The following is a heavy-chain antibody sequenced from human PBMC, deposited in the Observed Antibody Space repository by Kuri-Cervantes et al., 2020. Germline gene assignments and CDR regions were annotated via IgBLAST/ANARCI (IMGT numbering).Heavy chain of an antibody. J-gene: IGHJ6*03. Sequence: SLKISCAASGFTFDDYAMHWVRQAPGKGLEWVSGISWNSGSIGYADSVKGRFTISRDNAKNSLYLQMNSLRAEDTAVYYCAKGVVGATGYMDVWGKGTTVTVSS. CDR1: GFTFDDYA. CDR2: ISWNSGSI. D-gene: IGHD1-26*01. V-gene: IGHV3-9*01. CDR3: AKGVVGATGYMDV.